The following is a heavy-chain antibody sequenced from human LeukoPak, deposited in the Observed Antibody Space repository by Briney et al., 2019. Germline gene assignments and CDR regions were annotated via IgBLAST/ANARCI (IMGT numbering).Heavy chain of an antibody. CDR3: ATAYSSSWYGLEVPFDY. V-gene: IGHV5-51*01. CDR2: IYPGDSDT. J-gene: IGHJ4*02. Sequence: GESLKISCKGSGYSFTSYWIGWVRQMPGKGLEWMGIIYPGDSDTRYSPSFQGQVTISADKSISTAYLQWSSLKASDTAMYYCATAYSSSWYGLEVPFDYWGQGTLVTVSS. D-gene: IGHD6-13*01. CDR1: GYSFTSYW.